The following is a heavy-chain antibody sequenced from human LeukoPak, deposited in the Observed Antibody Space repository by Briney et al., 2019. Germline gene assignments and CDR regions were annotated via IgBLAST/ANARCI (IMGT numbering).Heavy chain of an antibody. V-gene: IGHV3-30*02. CDR3: ARQSSVVVVAATHDAFDI. J-gene: IGHJ3*02. Sequence: PGGSLRLSCAAAGFTFSSYGIHWVRQAPGKGLEWVSFIRYDGSIKYYADSVKGRFTISRDNSKNTLYLQMSSLRSEDTAVYYCARQSSVVVVAATHDAFDIWGQGTMVTVSS. CDR2: IRYDGSIK. D-gene: IGHD2-15*01. CDR1: GFTFSSYG.